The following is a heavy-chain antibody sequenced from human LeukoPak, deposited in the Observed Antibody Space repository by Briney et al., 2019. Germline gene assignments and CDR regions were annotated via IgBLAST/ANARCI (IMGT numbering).Heavy chain of an antibody. CDR1: GFTFSSYG. CDR3: AKALIYSSGWSPFDY. D-gene: IGHD6-19*01. V-gene: IGHV3-23*01. Sequence: GGSLRLSCAASGFTFSSYGMSWVRQAPGKGLEWVSVISGSGGSTYYADSVKGRFTISRDNSKNTLYLQMNSLRAEDTAVYYCAKALIYSSGWSPFDYWGQGTLVTVSS. J-gene: IGHJ4*02. CDR2: ISGSGGST.